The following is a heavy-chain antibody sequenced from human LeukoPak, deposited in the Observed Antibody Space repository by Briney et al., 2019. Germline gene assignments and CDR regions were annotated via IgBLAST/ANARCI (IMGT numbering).Heavy chain of an antibody. J-gene: IGHJ4*02. CDR2: MQYDGSVE. D-gene: IGHD6-13*01. CDR3: AKPLGPGYSSSWYPG. CDR1: GFSFSNYG. Sequence: GGSLRLSCVASGFSFSNYGTHWVRQAPGKGLEWVAFMQYDGSVEFYADSVKGRFTISRDNSKNTLYLQMNSLRAEDTAVYYCAKPLGPGYSSSWYPGWGQGTLVTVSS. V-gene: IGHV3-30*02.